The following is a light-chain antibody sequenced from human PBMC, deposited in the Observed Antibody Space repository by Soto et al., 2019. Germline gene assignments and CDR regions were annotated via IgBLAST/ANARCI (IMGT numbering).Light chain of an antibody. CDR1: QSVSSY. CDR3: QQRSNWPPT. CDR2: DAS. J-gene: IGKJ5*01. V-gene: IGKV3-11*01. Sequence: ESGLTQSPGTLSLAPGERATLSCRASQSVSSYLAWYQQKPGQAPRLLIYDASNRATGIPARFSGSGSGTDFTLTISSLEPEDFAVYYCQQRSNWPPTFGQGTRLEI.